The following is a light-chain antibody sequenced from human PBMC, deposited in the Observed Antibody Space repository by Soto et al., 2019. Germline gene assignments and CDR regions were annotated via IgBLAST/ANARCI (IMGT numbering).Light chain of an antibody. V-gene: IGLV1-44*01. CDR2: SNN. Sequence: QDALTQPPWASGTPGQRVTISCSGSSSNIGSNTVNWYQQLPGTAPKLLIYSNNQRPSGVPDRFSGSKSGTSASMAISGLQSEDEADYYCAAWDDSLNGYVFGTGTKVNV. J-gene: IGLJ1*01. CDR1: SSNIGSNT. CDR3: AAWDDSLNGYV.